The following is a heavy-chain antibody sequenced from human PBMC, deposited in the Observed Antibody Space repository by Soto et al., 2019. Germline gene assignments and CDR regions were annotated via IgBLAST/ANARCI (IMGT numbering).Heavy chain of an antibody. CDR3: AQGGGHGARIHSCGMAL. D-gene: IGHD6-19*01. CDR2: ISGHSGVT. Sequence: QPQLVQSGVELKKPGASVRVSCKASGYPFSKYGINWVRQAPGQGLEWMGWISGHSGVTTYGPKFRERITIVTDTSSRTAYVQLRNLRSADSAGYYCAQGGGHGARIHSCGMALGAQGTTITVSS. CDR1: GYPFSKYG. V-gene: IGHV1-18*01. J-gene: IGHJ6*02.